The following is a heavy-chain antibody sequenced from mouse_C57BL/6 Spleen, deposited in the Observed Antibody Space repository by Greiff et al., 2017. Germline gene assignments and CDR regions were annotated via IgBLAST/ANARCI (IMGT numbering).Heavy chain of an antibody. Sequence: QVQLQQPGAELVKPGASVKLSCKASGYTFTSYWMQWVKQRPGQGLEWIGEIDPSDSYTNYNQKFKGKATLTVDTSSSTAYMQLSSLTSEDSAVYYCARRGGYGREAMDYWGQGTSVTVSS. CDR3: ARRGGYGREAMDY. V-gene: IGHV1-50*01. CDR1: GYTFTSYW. J-gene: IGHJ4*01. CDR2: IDPSDSYT. D-gene: IGHD1-1*01.